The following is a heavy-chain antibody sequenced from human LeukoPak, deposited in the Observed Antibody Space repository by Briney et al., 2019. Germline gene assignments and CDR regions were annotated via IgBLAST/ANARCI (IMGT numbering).Heavy chain of an antibody. CDR1: GYTFTSYY. V-gene: IGHV1-46*03. J-gene: IGHJ4*02. CDR2: INPSGGST. Sequence: GAAVKVSCKASGYTFTSYYMHWVRQAPGQGLEWMGIINPSGGSTSYAQKFQGRVTMTRDTSTRTVYMELSSLRSEDTAVYYCAFSGWYGAPFDYWGQGTLVTVSS. CDR3: AFSGWYGAPFDY. D-gene: IGHD6-19*01.